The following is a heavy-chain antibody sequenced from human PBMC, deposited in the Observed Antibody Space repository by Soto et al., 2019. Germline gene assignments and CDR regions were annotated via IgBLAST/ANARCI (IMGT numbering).Heavy chain of an antibody. Sequence: QVQLQESGPGLVRPSQTLSLTCAVSSGSIRSGEYYWTWIRQPPGKGLEWIGYIDHSGSAYYNPSLKSRATISLDTSNSGFSLKLNSVTAADTAVYFCAGELGTFYFEHWGQGRLVTVFS. CDR1: SGSIRSGEYY. CDR3: AGELGTFYFEH. J-gene: IGHJ4*02. D-gene: IGHD7-27*01. CDR2: IDHSGSA. V-gene: IGHV4-30-4*01.